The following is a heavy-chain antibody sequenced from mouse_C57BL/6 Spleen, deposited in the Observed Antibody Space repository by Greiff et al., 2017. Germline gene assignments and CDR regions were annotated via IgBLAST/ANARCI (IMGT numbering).Heavy chain of an antibody. CDR3: ARSPYDYDVAMDY. D-gene: IGHD2-4*01. J-gene: IGHJ4*01. CDR1: GYTFTSYW. V-gene: IGHV1-61*01. CDR2: IYPSDSET. Sequence: QVQLQQPGAELVRPGSSVKLSCKASGYTFTSYWMDWVKQRPGQGLEWIGNIYPSDSETHYNQKFKDKATLTVDKSSSTAYMQLSSLTSEDSAVYYCARSPYDYDVAMDYWGQGTSVTVSS.